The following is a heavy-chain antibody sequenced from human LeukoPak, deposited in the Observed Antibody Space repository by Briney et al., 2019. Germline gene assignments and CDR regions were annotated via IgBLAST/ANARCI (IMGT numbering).Heavy chain of an antibody. V-gene: IGHV3-30*04. Sequence: PGGSLRLSCAASGFTFSSYAMHWVRQAPGKGLEWVAVISYDGSNKYYADSVKGRFTISRDNSKNTLYLQMNSLRAEDTAVCYCARGSGYPAGNWFDPWGQGTLVTVSS. CDR3: ARGSGYPAGNWFDP. D-gene: IGHD3-3*01. CDR1: GFTFSSYA. J-gene: IGHJ5*02. CDR2: ISYDGSNK.